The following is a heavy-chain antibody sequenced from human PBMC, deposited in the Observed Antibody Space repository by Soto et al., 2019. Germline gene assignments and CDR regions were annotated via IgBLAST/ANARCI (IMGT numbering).Heavy chain of an antibody. J-gene: IGHJ4*02. CDR3: AREESDDYGDYVRGN. D-gene: IGHD4-17*01. Sequence: QVQLVQSGAEVKKPGSSVKVSCKASGGTFSSYTISWVRQAPGQGLEWMGRIIPILGIANYAQKFQGRVTITADKSTMTAYMERSSVMSVDAGVYYCAREESDDYGDYVRGNWGQGTLVTVSS. V-gene: IGHV1-69*08. CDR2: IIPILGIA. CDR1: GGTFSSYT.